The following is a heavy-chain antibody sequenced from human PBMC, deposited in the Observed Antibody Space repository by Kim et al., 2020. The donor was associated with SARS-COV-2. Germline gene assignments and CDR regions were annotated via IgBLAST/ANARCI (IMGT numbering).Heavy chain of an antibody. CDR1: GGSISSYY. Sequence: SETLSLTCTVSGGSISSYYWSWIRQPPGKGLEWIGYIYYSGSTNYNPSLKSRVTISVDTSKNQFSLKLSSVTAADTAVYYCARSYVVGATDAFDIWGQGT. V-gene: IGHV4-59*01. D-gene: IGHD1-26*01. J-gene: IGHJ3*02. CDR3: ARSYVVGATDAFDI. CDR2: IYYSGST.